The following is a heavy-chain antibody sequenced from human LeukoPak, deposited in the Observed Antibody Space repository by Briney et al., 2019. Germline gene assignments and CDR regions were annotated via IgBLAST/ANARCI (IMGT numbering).Heavy chain of an antibody. CDR1: GGSISSGGYS. CDR3: ARISSSSYYFDY. D-gene: IGHD6-13*01. CDR2: IYHSGST. Sequence: PSETLSLTCAVSGGSISSGGYSWSWIRQPPGKGLVWIGYIYHSGSTYYNPSLKSRVTISVDKSKNQFSLKLSSVTAADTAVYYCARISSSSYYFDYWGQGTLVTVSS. J-gene: IGHJ4*02. V-gene: IGHV4-30-2*01.